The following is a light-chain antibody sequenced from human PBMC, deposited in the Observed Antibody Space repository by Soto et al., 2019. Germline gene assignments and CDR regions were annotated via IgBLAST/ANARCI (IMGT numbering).Light chain of an antibody. CDR1: QSVSSIF. CDR2: GAS. CDR3: QQYGRSPRT. Sequence: EIVLTQSPGTLSLSPGERATLSCRASQSVSSIFLAWYQHKPGQAPRLLIYGASTRATGIPDRFSGSGSGTDFILTISRLEPEDFTVYYCQQYGRSPRTFGHGTRVDIK. J-gene: IGKJ1*01. V-gene: IGKV3-20*01.